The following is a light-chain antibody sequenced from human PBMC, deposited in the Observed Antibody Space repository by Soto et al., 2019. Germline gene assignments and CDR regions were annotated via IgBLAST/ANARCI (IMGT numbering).Light chain of an antibody. Sequence: IQMTQSPASLSASVGDRVTITCRASQTIIIYLNWYQQKPGKAPKLLIYAASSLQSGVPSRFSGSGSGTDFTLTISSLQPEDFATYYCQQSLTTYALTFGGGTKVDIK. V-gene: IGKV1-39*01. CDR1: QTIIIY. CDR3: QQSLTTYALT. J-gene: IGKJ4*01. CDR2: AAS.